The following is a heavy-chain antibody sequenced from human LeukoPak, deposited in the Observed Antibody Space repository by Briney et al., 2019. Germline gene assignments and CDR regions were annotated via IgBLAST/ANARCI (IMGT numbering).Heavy chain of an antibody. Sequence: GESLKISCKGSGYTFTNYWIGWVRQMPGKGLEWMGMIYPSDSDTRYSPSFQGQVTISADKSISTAYLQWGSLKASDTAMYYCARLEGNAFLDYWGQGTLVTVSS. CDR1: GYTFTNYW. J-gene: IGHJ4*02. CDR3: ARLEGNAFLDY. V-gene: IGHV5-51*01. D-gene: IGHD3-3*01. CDR2: IYPSDSDT.